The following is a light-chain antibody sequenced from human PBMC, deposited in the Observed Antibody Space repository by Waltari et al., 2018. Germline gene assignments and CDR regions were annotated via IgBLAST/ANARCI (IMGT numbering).Light chain of an antibody. Sequence: SPLPRPAPGSGPPGPPSPTPAPATGRAVGGLNLFAWYQQHPGKAPKLMIYEGSKRPSGVSNRFSGSKSGNTASLTISGLQAEDEADYYCCSYAGSSTWVFGGGTKLTVL. J-gene: IGLJ3*02. V-gene: IGLV2-23*01. CDR2: EGS. CDR1: GRAVGGLNL. CDR3: CSYAGSSTWV.